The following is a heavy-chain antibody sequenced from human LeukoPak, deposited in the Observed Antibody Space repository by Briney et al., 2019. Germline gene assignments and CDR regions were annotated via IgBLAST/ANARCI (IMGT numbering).Heavy chain of an antibody. Sequence: ASVKVSCKASGYTFTSYGISWVRQAPGQGLEWMGWIGAYNGNTNYAQKLQGRVTMTTDTSTSTAYMELRSLRSDDTAVYYCARLDYYDSSGYPLPFDYWGQGTLVTVSS. V-gene: IGHV1-18*01. D-gene: IGHD3-22*01. CDR3: ARLDYYDSSGYPLPFDY. J-gene: IGHJ4*02. CDR1: GYTFTSYG. CDR2: IGAYNGNT.